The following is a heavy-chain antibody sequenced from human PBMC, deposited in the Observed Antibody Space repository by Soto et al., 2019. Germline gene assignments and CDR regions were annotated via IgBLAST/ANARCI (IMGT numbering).Heavy chain of an antibody. CDR1: GFTFSSYA. CDR3: ARDKEQLATLYYFDY. Sequence: GGSLRLSCAASGFTFSSYAMHWVRQAPGKGLEWVAVISYDGSNKYYADSVKGRFTISRDNSKNTLYLQMNSLRAEDTAVYYCARDKEQLATLYYFDYWGQGTLVTVSS. CDR2: ISYDGSNK. J-gene: IGHJ4*02. D-gene: IGHD6-13*01. V-gene: IGHV3-30-3*01.